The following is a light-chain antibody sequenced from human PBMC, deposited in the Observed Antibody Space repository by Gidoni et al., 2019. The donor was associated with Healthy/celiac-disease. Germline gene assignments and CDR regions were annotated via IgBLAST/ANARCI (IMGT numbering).Light chain of an antibody. V-gene: IGKV1-9*01. J-gene: IGKJ5*01. CDR2: AAS. CDR1: QGSSSY. Sequence: DIQLTQSPSFLSASVGDRVTITCRASQGSSSYLAWYQQKQGKAPKLLIYAASTLHIGVPSRFSGSGSGTEFTLTISSLQPEDFATYYCQQLNSYPQITFGQGTRLEIK. CDR3: QQLNSYPQIT.